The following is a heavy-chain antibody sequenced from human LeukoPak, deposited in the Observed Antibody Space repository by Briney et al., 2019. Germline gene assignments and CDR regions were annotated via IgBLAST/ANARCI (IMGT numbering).Heavy chain of an antibody. Sequence: PSETLSLTCTVSGDSISSGGYSWSWIRQPPGKGLEWIGYIYTSGSTNYNPSLKSRVTISVDTSKNQFSLKLSSVTAADTAVYYCATGATQVPYYFDYWGQGTLVTVSS. CDR3: ATGATQVPYYFDY. V-gene: IGHV4-61*08. CDR2: IYTSGST. CDR1: GDSISSGGYS. J-gene: IGHJ4*02. D-gene: IGHD1-26*01.